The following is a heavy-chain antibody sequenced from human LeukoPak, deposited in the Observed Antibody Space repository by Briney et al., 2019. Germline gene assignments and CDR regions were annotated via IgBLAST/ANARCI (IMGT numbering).Heavy chain of an antibody. J-gene: IGHJ6*03. V-gene: IGHV1-18*04. CDR1: GYILTDYY. CDR3: ARGSGGSYFYYYYYMDV. CDR2: ISAYNGNT. D-gene: IGHD2-15*01. Sequence: ASVKVSCKASGYILTDYYMHWVRQAPGQGLEWMGWISAYNGNTNYAQKLQGRVTMTTDTSTSTAYMELRSLRSDDTAVYYCARGSGGSYFYYYYYMDVWGKGTTVTVSS.